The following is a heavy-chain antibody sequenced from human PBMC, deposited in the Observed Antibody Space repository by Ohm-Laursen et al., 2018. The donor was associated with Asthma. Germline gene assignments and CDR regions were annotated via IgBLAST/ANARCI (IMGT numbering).Heavy chain of an antibody. CDR3: ARETATGSQNIHYYDLDV. Sequence: SLRLSCAASGLAFSTYFMSWVRQAPGKGLEWVSTISATGGSTYYADSVKGRFIISRDSSTNTLSLQMNSLRADDTAVYYCARETATGSQNIHYYDLDVWGQGTTVIVSS. D-gene: IGHD2-15*01. J-gene: IGHJ6*02. CDR2: ISATGGST. CDR1: GLAFSTYF. V-gene: IGHV3-23*01.